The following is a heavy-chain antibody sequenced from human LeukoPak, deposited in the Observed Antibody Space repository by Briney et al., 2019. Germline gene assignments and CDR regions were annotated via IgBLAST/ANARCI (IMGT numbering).Heavy chain of an antibody. CDR2: ISGSGRST. CDR3: ARNLPERSKLITMIRGVRSWFDP. Sequence: GGSLRLSCAASGFTFSSYGMSWVRQAPGKGLEWVSAISGSGRSTYYADSVKGRFTISRDNSKNTLYLQMNSLRAEDTAVYYCARNLPERSKLITMIRGVRSWFDPWGQGTLVTVSS. CDR1: GFTFSSYG. J-gene: IGHJ5*02. D-gene: IGHD3-10*01. V-gene: IGHV3-23*01.